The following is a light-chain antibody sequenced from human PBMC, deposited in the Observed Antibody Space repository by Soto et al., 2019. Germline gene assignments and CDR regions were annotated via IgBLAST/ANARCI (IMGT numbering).Light chain of an antibody. CDR1: QSISTY. Sequence: DIQMTQSPSSLSASVGDRGTITCRASQSISTYLNWFQQKPGRAPKLLIYLTSTLQSGVPARFSGSGSGTDFTLTISSLQPEDFATYYCQQSSTTPWTFGQGTKVDVK. CDR3: QQSSTTPWT. CDR2: LTS. V-gene: IGKV1-39*01. J-gene: IGKJ1*01.